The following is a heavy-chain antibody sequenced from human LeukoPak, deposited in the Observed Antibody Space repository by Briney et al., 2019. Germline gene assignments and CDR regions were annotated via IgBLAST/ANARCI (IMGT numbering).Heavy chain of an antibody. J-gene: IGHJ4*02. V-gene: IGHV3-23*01. CDR3: AKTRPLDSSSWSHGDY. Sequence: GGSLRLSCAASGFTFSSYAMSWVRQAPGKGLEWVSAISGSGDSTYYGDSVKGRFTISRDNSKNTLYLQMNSLRAEDTAVYYCAKTRPLDSSSWSHGDYWGQGTPVTVSS. D-gene: IGHD6-13*01. CDR2: ISGSGDST. CDR1: GFTFSSYA.